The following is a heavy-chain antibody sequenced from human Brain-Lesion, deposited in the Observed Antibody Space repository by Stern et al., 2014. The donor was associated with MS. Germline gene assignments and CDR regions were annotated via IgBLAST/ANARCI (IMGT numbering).Heavy chain of an antibody. CDR3: AGGLGF. CDR2: ITWDGGST. Sequence: EVHLGESGGVVVQPGGSLRLSCAASGFTFDDYAMHWVRQAPGKGLEWVSLITWDGGSTSYTDSVKGRFSISRDNRKSFLYLQMNSLRPEDTALYYCAGGLGFWGRGTLVTVSS. V-gene: IGHV3-43D*03. J-gene: IGHJ4*02. D-gene: IGHD2-21*01. CDR1: GFTFDDYA.